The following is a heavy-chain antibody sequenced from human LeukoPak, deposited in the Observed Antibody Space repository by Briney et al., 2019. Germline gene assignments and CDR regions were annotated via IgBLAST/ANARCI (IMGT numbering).Heavy chain of an antibody. CDR2: IKPDGSEK. J-gene: IGHJ5*02. CDR3: ARGGRIGWFDP. D-gene: IGHD2-15*01. Sequence: GGSLRLSCAASGFTFSSYWMSWVRQAPGKGLEWVANIKPDGSEKYYVDSVKCRFTISRDNAKNSLYLQMNSLRPEDTAVYYCARGGRIGWFDPWGQGTLVTVSS. V-gene: IGHV3-7*04. CDR1: GFTFSSYW.